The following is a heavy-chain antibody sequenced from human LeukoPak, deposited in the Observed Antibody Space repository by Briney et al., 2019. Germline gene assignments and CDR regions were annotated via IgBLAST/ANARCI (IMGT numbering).Heavy chain of an antibody. V-gene: IGHV4-59*01. CDR2: IYYSGST. CDR1: GGSISSYY. D-gene: IGHD6-13*01. J-gene: IGHJ4*02. CDR3: ASSGSSWYFDY. Sequence: SETLSLTCTVSGGSISSYYWSWIRQPPGKGLEWIGYIYYSGSTNYNPSLMSRVTISVDTSKNQFSLKLSSVTAADTAVYYCASSGSSWYFDYWGQGTLVTVSS.